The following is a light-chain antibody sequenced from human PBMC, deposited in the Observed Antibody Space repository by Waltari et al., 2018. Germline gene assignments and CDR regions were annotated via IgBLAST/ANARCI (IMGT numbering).Light chain of an antibody. CDR1: QSVRSN. CDR2: SAS. V-gene: IGKV3-15*01. J-gene: IGKJ2*01. CDR3: QQYDVWPYT. Sequence: EIVVTQSPAALSVSPGERVTLSCGASQSVRSNLAWYQQNPGQAPRLLIYSASTRATGIPARFSGYGSGAESTLTISSLQSEDFAIYYCQQYDVWPYTFGQGTKLDIK.